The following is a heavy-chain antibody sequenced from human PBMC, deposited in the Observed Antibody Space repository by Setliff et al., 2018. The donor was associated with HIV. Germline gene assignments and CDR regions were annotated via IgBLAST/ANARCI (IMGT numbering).Heavy chain of an antibody. J-gene: IGHJ6*03. Sequence: SETLSLTCAVSGGSISSGDWWTWVRQPPGKGLEWIGEISHGGSANYNPSLKSRVTMSVDNSKNHFSLRLNSVTAADTALYYCARNYYDDTYYRPGVYYCYYMDVWGKGTTVTVSS. CDR2: ISHGGSA. CDR3: ARNYYDDTYYRPGVYYCYYMDV. CDR1: GGSISSGDW. D-gene: IGHD3-22*01. V-gene: IGHV4-4*02.